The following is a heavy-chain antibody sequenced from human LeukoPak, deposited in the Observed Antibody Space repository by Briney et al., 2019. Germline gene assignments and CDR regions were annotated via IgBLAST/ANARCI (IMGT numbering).Heavy chain of an antibody. J-gene: IGHJ4*02. D-gene: IGHD2-2*01. V-gene: IGHV5-51*01. CDR1: GYSFTYYW. Sequence: GESLKISCKGSGYSFTYYWIAWVRQMPGKGLEWMWIIYPGDSDTRYSPSFQGQVTISVDKSVSAACLQWSSLKASDTAMYYCASPPTRECSSISCPLSYWGQGTLVTVSS. CDR2: IYPGDSDT. CDR3: ASPPTRECSSISCPLSY.